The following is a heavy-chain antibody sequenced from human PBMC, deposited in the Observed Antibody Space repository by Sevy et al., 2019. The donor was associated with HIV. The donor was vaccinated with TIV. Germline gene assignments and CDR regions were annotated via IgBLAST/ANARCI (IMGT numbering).Heavy chain of an antibody. CDR2: MYYYGNT. J-gene: IGHJ6*02. V-gene: IGHV4-61*01. D-gene: IGHD5-18*01. CDR3: ARRRTALVAGHYYGLDV. Sequence: SETLSLTCTVSGDSVSSGSYHWSWIRQPPGKGLEWIGYMYYYGNTNLNPSLRSRVTMSVATSENQFSLKLSSVTAADTAVYYCARRRTALVAGHYYGLDVWGQRTTVTVSS. CDR1: GDSVSSGSYH.